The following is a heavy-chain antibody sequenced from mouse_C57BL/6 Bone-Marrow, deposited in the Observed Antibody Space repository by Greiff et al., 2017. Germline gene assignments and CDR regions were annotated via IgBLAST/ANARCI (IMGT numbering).Heavy chain of an antibody. Sequence: EVKLVASEGGLVQPGSSMQLSCTASGFTFSDYYLAWVRQVPETVLEWVANINYDGSSTYFLDSLKSRFIIPRDNAKNNLYLQMSSLKSEDAATDYYAREDGDYVFAYWGHGNLVTVSA. CDR3: AREDGDYVFAY. CDR1: GFTFSDYY. J-gene: IGHJ3*01. CDR2: INYDGSST. D-gene: IGHD2-13*01. V-gene: IGHV5-16*01.